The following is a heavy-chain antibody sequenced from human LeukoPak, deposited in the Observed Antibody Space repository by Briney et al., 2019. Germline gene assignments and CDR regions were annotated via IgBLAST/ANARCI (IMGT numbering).Heavy chain of an antibody. CDR1: GYTFTDYY. V-gene: IGHV1-69-2*01. Sequence: ATVKISCKASGYTFTDYYMHWVQQAPGRGLEWMGRVDPEDGETIYAEKFQGRVTITADTSTDTAYMELSSLRSEDTAVYYCATGGGVGYYYYYMDVWGKGTTVTVSS. D-gene: IGHD2-8*02. CDR2: VDPEDGET. J-gene: IGHJ6*03. CDR3: ATGGGVGYYYYYMDV.